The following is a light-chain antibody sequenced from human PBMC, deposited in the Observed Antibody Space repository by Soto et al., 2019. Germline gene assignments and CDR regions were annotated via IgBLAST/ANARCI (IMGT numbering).Light chain of an antibody. CDR1: QIVSSGY. V-gene: IGKV3-11*01. Sequence: DIVMTHSPLSLPVTPVDPATLSFMASQIVSSGYLAWYQQKPGQAPRLLIYDASNRATGIPARFSGSGSGTDFTLTISSLEPEDFAIYYCQQSQYWPPINFGQGTRLEIK. CDR2: DAS. J-gene: IGKJ5*01. CDR3: QQSQYWPPIN.